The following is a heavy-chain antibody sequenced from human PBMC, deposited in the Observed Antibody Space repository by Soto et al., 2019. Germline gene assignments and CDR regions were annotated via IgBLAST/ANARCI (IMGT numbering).Heavy chain of an antibody. J-gene: IGHJ4*02. Sequence: PGGSLRLSCVASGFTFSSYAMSWVRQAPGKGLEWVSAISGSDGSTYYADSVKGRFTISRDNSKNTLYLQMNSLRAEDTAVYFCAKDSRVTMVRGVIIPPGHWGQGTLVTVSS. CDR3: AKDSRVTMVRGVIIPPGH. CDR2: ISGSDGST. CDR1: GFTFSSYA. V-gene: IGHV3-23*01. D-gene: IGHD3-10*01.